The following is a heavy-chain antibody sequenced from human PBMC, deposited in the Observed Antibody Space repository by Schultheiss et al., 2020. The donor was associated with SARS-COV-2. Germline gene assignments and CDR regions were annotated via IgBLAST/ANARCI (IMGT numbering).Heavy chain of an antibody. CDR2: ISSSSSYT. V-gene: IGHV3-21*05. CDR1: GFTFSSYA. J-gene: IGHJ6*02. D-gene: IGHD1-26*01. CDR3: AKEGIVGDPAVYYYYYGMDV. Sequence: GGSLRLSCAASGFTFSSYAMSWVRQAPGKGLEWVSYISSSSSYTNYADSVKGRFTISRDNSKNTLYLQMNSLRAEDTAVYYCAKEGIVGDPAVYYYYYGMDVWGQGTTVTVSS.